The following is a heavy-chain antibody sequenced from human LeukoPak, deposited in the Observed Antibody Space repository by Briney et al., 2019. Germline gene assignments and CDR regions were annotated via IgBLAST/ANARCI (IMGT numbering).Heavy chain of an antibody. V-gene: IGHV1-2*02. D-gene: IGHD3-22*01. J-gene: IGHJ4*02. CDR1: GYTFTGYY. CDR3: ARGPLGYYYDSSAPILVY. CDR2: INPNSGGT. Sequence: ASVKVSCKASGYTFTGYYMHWVRQAPGQGLEWMGWINPNSGGTKYAQKFQGRVTMTRDTSISTVYMELSRLRSDDTAVYYCARGPLGYYYDSSAPILVYWGQGTLVTVSS.